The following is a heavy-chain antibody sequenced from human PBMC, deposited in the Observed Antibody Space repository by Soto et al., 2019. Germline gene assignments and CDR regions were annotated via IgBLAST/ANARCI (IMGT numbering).Heavy chain of an antibody. V-gene: IGHV4-30-4*01. J-gene: IGHJ3*02. CDR1: GGSISSGDYY. Sequence: SETLSLTCTVSGGSISSGDYYWSWIRQPPGKGLEWIGYIYYSGSTYYNPSLKSRVTISVDTSKNQFSLKLSSVTAADTAVYYCARPTYYDSSGYWGDDAFDIWGQGTMVTVSS. CDR3: ARPTYYDSSGYWGDDAFDI. D-gene: IGHD3-22*01. CDR2: IYYSGST.